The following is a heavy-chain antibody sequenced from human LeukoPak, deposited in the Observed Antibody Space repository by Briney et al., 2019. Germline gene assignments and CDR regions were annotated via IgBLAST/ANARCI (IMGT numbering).Heavy chain of an antibody. J-gene: IGHJ6*02. Sequence: GGSLRLSCAASGFTFSSYAIHWVRQAPGKGLEWVAVISYDGSNKYYADSVKGRFTISRDNSKNTLYLQMNSLRAEDTAVYYCARKIVGAPKDYYYGMDVWGQGTTVTVSS. CDR2: ISYDGSNK. CDR1: GFTFSSYA. CDR3: ARKIVGAPKDYYYGMDV. D-gene: IGHD1-26*01. V-gene: IGHV3-30-3*01.